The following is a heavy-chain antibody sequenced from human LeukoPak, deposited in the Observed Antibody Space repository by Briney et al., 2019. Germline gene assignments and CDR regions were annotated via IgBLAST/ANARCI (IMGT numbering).Heavy chain of an antibody. Sequence: GESLKISCKGSGYSFTSYWIGWVRQMPGKGLEWMGIIYPGDSDTRYSPSFQGPVAISADTSSSTAYLQWSSLKASDTAMYYCARHREEAYYYDSSGYPDYWGQGTLVTVSS. CDR2: IYPGDSDT. D-gene: IGHD3-22*01. V-gene: IGHV5-51*01. J-gene: IGHJ4*02. CDR1: GYSFTSYW. CDR3: ARHREEAYYYDSSGYPDY.